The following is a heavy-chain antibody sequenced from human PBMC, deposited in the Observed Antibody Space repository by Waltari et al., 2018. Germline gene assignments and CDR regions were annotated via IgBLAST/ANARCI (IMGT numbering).Heavy chain of an antibody. Sequence: QVQLQESGPGLVKPSETLSLTCTVPGGSISSYYWSWLRQPPGKGLEWIGYIYYSGSTNYNPSLNSRVTISVDTSKNQFSLKLSSVTAADTAVYYCARDRDSSGWYVPAGDYWGQGTLVTVSS. CDR3: ARDRDSSGWYVPAGDY. CDR1: GGSISSYY. CDR2: IYYSGST. J-gene: IGHJ4*02. V-gene: IGHV4-59*01. D-gene: IGHD6-19*01.